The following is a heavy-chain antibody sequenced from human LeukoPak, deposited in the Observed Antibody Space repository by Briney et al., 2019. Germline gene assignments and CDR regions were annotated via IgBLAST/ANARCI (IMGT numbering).Heavy chain of an antibody. CDR2: ISYDGSNK. CDR1: GFTFSSYG. J-gene: IGHJ6*04. V-gene: IGHV3-30*18. Sequence: GRSLGLSCAASGFTFSSYGMHWVRQAPGKGLEWVAVISYDGSNKYYADSVKGRFTISRDNSKNTLYLQMNSLRAEDTAVYYCAKDTYYYGLDYYYGMDVWGKGTTVTVSS. CDR3: AKDTYYYGLDYYYGMDV. D-gene: IGHD3-10*01.